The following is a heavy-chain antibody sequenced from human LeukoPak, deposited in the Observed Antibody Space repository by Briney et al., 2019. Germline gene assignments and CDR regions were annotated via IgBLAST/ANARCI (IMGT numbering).Heavy chain of an antibody. CDR2: VSADGRTQ. CDR1: GFTFSSYS. J-gene: IGHJ4*02. Sequence: GGSLRLSCAASGFTFSSYSIHWVRQAPGKGLEWVTVVSADGRTQLYSDSVKGRFTVSRDNSLNTLHLQMNSLKTEDTAVYYCAREFGHNRWYFDYWGQGALVTLSS. V-gene: IGHV3-30*03. CDR3: AREFGHNRWYFDY. D-gene: IGHD5-24*01.